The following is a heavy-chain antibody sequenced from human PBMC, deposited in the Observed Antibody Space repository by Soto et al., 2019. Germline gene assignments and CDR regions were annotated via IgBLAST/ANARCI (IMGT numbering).Heavy chain of an antibody. J-gene: IGHJ6*02. Sequence: GSLRLSCAAAGLTFSNYALTWVRQSPGKGLEWVSTFSGSGGSTYYADSVRGRFTISRDNSKNTLFLQMNSLRVEDTAIYYCARDWSGDTCPCLDVWGQGTTVTVSS. V-gene: IGHV3-23*01. CDR1: GLTFSNYA. CDR3: ARDWSGDTCPCLDV. CDR2: FSGSGGST.